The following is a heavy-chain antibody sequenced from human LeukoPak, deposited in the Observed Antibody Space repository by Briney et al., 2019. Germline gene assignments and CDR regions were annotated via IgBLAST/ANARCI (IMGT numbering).Heavy chain of an antibody. Sequence: GGSLRLSCVASGFSFSSYSMNWVRQAPGKGLGWVSSISSSSLYIYYADSVKGRFTISRDNAKNSLYIQMNSLRAEDTAVYYFARDSSGDNHGSVLNWFDPWGQGTLVTVSS. CDR2: ISSSSLYI. J-gene: IGHJ5*02. CDR1: GFSFSSYS. V-gene: IGHV3-21*03. CDR3: ARDSSGDNHGSVLNWFDP. D-gene: IGHD4/OR15-4a*01.